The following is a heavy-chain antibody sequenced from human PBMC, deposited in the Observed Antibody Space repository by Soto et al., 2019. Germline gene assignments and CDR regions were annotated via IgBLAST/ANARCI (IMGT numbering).Heavy chain of an antibody. CDR2: ISYDGSNK. D-gene: IGHD3-22*01. J-gene: IGHJ4*02. CDR3: AREQYYYDSSGYYSLGFDY. CDR1: GFTFSSYA. Sequence: QVQLVESGGGVVQPGRSLRLSWAASGFTFSSYAMHWVRQAPGKGLEWVAVISYDGSNKYYADSVKGRFTISRDNSKNPLYLQTNSLRAEYTAVYYCAREQYYYDSSGYYSLGFDYWGQGTLVIFSS. V-gene: IGHV3-30-3*01.